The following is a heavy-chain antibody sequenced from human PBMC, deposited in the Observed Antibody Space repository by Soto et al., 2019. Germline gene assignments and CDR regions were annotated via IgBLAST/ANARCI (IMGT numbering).Heavy chain of an antibody. V-gene: IGHV3-33*01. CDR2: IWYDGSNK. CDR1: GFTFSSYG. D-gene: IGHD3-22*01. CDR3: ARDPEKSSGYYSYYFDY. J-gene: IGHJ4*02. Sequence: GGSLRLSCAESGFTFSSYGMHWVRQAPGKGLEWVAVIWYDGSNKYYADSVKGRFTISRDNSKNTLYLQMNSLRAEDTAVYYCARDPEKSSGYYSYYFDYWGQGTLVTVSS.